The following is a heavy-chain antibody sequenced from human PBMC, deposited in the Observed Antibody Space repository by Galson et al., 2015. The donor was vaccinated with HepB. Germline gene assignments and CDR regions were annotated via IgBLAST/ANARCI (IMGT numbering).Heavy chain of an antibody. V-gene: IGHV3-11*06. CDR2: ISSSSSYT. D-gene: IGHD3-10*01. J-gene: IGHJ4*02. CDR3: AREGSGSYYNNGRAFDY. Sequence: SLRLSCAASGFTFSDYYMSWIRQAPGKGLEWVSYISSSSSYTNYADSVKGRFTISRDNAKNSLYLQMNSLRAEDTAVYYCAREGSGSYYNNGRAFDYWGQGTLVTVSS. CDR1: GFTFSDYY.